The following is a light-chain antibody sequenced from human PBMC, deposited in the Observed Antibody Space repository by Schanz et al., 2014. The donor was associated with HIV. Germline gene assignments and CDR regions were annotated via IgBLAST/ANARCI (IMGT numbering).Light chain of an antibody. V-gene: IGLV2-14*01. Sequence: QSALTQPASVSGSPGQSITISCTGTSSDVGGYNYVSWYQQHPGKAPKLMIYDVSNRPSGVSNRFSGSQSGNTASLTISGLQAEDEADYYCVSYTGTNNPVFGGGTKLTVL. CDR1: SSDVGGYNY. J-gene: IGLJ2*01. CDR3: VSYTGTNNPV. CDR2: DVS.